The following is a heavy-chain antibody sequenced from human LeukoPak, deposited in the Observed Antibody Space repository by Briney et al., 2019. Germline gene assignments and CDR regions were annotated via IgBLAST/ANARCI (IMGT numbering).Heavy chain of an antibody. CDR1: GYTFTNYY. CDR2: INPTSGAT. J-gene: IGHJ4*02. Sequence: ASVKVSCKPSGYTFTNYYIHWVRQAPGQGLEWMGWINPTSGATNYARRFQGRVTMTRDTSIRTAYMELSSLRSDDTAVYYCARDNLRFIDYWGQGTLVTVSS. D-gene: IGHD1-14*01. V-gene: IGHV1-2*02. CDR3: ARDNLRFIDY.